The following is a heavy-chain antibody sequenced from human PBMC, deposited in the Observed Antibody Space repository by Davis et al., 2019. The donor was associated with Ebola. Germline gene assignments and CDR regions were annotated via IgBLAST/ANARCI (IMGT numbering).Heavy chain of an antibody. J-gene: IGHJ6*02. CDR3: ARDTLRWSYAMDV. V-gene: IGHV1-18*01. CDR2: ISAYNGNT. Sequence: AASVKVSCKASGYTFSSYGISWVRQAPGQGLEWMGWISAYNGNTNYAQNLQGRVTMTTDTSTSTAYMELRSLRSDDTAVYYCARDTLRWSYAMDVWGQGTTVTVSS. CDR1: GYTFSSYG. D-gene: IGHD3-10*01.